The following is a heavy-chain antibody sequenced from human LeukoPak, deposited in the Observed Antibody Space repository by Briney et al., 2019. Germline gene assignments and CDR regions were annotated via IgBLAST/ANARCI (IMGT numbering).Heavy chain of an antibody. Sequence: ASVTVSCKASGYTFTSYYMHWVRQAPGQGLEWMGIINPSGGSTSYAQKFQGRVTMTRDMSTSTVYMELSSLRSEDTAVYYCAREPRVGGNSGYAFDIWGQGTMVTVSS. CDR2: INPSGGST. CDR3: AREPRVGGNSGYAFDI. J-gene: IGHJ3*02. CDR1: GYTFTSYY. D-gene: IGHD4-23*01. V-gene: IGHV1-46*01.